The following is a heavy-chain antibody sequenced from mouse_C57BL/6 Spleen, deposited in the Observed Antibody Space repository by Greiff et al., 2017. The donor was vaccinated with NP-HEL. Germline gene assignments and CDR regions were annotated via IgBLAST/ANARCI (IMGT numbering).Heavy chain of an antibody. Sequence: EVKVEESGPGLVKPSQSLSLTCSVTGYSITSGYYWNWIRQFPGNKLEWMGYISYDGSNNYNPSLKNRISITRDTSKNQFFLKLNSVTTEDTATYYCARGDYGNYDYWGQGTTLTVSS. CDR3: ARGDYGNYDY. CDR2: ISYDGSN. CDR1: GYSITSGYY. D-gene: IGHD2-1*01. V-gene: IGHV3-6*01. J-gene: IGHJ2*01.